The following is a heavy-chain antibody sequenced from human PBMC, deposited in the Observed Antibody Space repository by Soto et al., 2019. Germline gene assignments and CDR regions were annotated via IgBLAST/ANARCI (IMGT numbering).Heavy chain of an antibody. CDR1: GFTFSSYS. CDR3: ARGSGSYYYYYYGMDV. J-gene: IGHJ6*02. Sequence: GGSLRLSCAASGFTFSSYSMNWVRQAPGKGLEWVSYISSSSSTIYYADSVKGRFTISRDNAKNSLYLQMNSLRDEDTAVYYCARGSGSYYYYYYGMDVWGQGTTVTVSS. V-gene: IGHV3-48*02. D-gene: IGHD1-26*01. CDR2: ISSSSSTI.